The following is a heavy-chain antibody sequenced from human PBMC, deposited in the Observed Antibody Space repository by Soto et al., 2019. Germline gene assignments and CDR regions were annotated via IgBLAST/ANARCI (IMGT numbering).Heavy chain of an antibody. V-gene: IGHV1-18*01. D-gene: IGHD3-10*01. J-gene: IGHJ4*02. CDR2: ISAYNGNT. CDR1: GYTFTSYG. Sequence: QVQLVQSGAEMKKPGASVKVSCKASGYTFTSYGISWVRQAPGQGLEWMGWISAYNGNTNYAQKLQGRVTMTTDTSTSTAYMELRSLRSDDTAVYYCARDKGLHSRGFGEFSGYWGQGTLVTVSS. CDR3: ARDKGLHSRGFGEFSGY.